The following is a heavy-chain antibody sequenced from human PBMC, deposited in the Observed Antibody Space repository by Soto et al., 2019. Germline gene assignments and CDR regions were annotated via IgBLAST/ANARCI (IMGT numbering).Heavy chain of an antibody. CDR3: VRENPSALSLTSTPGWVDP. CDR2: IYYSGST. CDR1: GDSVRSGSYY. V-gene: IGHV4-61*01. J-gene: IGHJ5*02. D-gene: IGHD3-16*02. Sequence: SETLSLTFSVSGDSVRSGSYYWTWIRQPPGTALEWIGSIYYSGSTNYNPSLKSRVTMAIDTSKNQLSLTLRSVSAADTAVYYCVRENPSALSLTSTPGWVDPWAQGTLVTVSS.